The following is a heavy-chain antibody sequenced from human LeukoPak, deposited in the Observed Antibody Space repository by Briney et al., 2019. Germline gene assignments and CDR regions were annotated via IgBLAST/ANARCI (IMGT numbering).Heavy chain of an antibody. CDR2: IIPIFGTA. V-gene: IGHV1-69*06. CDR3: ARGGGIAAHNWFDP. Sequence: GASVTVSCKASGGTFISYASSWVRQAPGQGLEWMGGIIPIFGTANYAQKFQGRVTITADKSTSTAYMELSSLRSEDTAVYYCARGGGIAAHNWFDPWGQGTLVTVSS. J-gene: IGHJ5*02. CDR1: GGTFISYA. D-gene: IGHD6-13*01.